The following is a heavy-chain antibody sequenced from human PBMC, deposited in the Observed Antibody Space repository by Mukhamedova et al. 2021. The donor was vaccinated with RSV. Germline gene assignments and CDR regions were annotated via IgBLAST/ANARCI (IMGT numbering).Heavy chain of an antibody. Sequence: SYIHWVRQAPGQGLEWMGWMHPSRGETNYAQKFQGRVTMTRDTSISTAYMDLSRLGSDDTAVYYCASVTYSAYPPFDYWGQGTL. V-gene: IGHV1-2*02. CDR2: MHPSRGET. CDR3: ASVTYSAYPPFDY. J-gene: IGHJ4*02. D-gene: IGHD5-12*01. CDR1: SY.